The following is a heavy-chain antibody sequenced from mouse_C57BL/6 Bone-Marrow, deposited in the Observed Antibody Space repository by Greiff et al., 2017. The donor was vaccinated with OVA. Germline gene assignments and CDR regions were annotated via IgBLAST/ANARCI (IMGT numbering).Heavy chain of an antibody. V-gene: IGHV7-3*01. D-gene: IGHD2-10*01. CDR1: GFTFTDYY. CDR2: IRNKANGYTT. CDR3: ARSFYGNYEGFAY. Sequence: EVQLVESGGGLVQPGGSLSLSCAASGFTFTDYYMSWVRQPPGKALEWLGFIRNKANGYTTEYNASVKGRFTISRDNSHSILYLQMNALRAEDSATYYCARSFYGNYEGFAYWGQGTLVTVSA. J-gene: IGHJ3*01.